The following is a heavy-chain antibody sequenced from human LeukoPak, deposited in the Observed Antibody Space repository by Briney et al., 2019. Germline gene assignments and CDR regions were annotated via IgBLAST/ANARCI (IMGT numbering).Heavy chain of an antibody. CDR2: ISYDGSNK. J-gene: IGHJ4*02. D-gene: IGHD3-22*01. CDR3: AKADNTNYYDRTGLDY. CDR1: GFTFSSYG. V-gene: IGHV3-30*18. Sequence: GRSLRLSCAASGFTFSSYGMHWVRQAPDKGLECVAVISYDGSNKYYADSVTGRFTTSRNNSKNTLYLQMNSLRAEDTAVYYCAKADNTNYYDRTGLDYWGQGTLVTVSS.